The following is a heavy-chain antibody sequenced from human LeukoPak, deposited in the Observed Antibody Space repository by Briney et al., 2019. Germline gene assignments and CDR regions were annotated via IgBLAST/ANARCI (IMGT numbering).Heavy chain of an antibody. CDR2: IYYSGST. CDR3: ARQPWYYDFWSGSNYYYGMDV. Sequence: PETLSLTCTVSGGSISSYYWSWIRQPPGKGLEWIGYIYYSGSTNYNPSLKSRVTISVDTSKNQFSLKLSSVTAADTAVYYCARQPWYYDFWSGSNYYYGMDVWGQGTTVTVSS. D-gene: IGHD3-3*01. J-gene: IGHJ6*02. V-gene: IGHV4-59*08. CDR1: GGSISSYY.